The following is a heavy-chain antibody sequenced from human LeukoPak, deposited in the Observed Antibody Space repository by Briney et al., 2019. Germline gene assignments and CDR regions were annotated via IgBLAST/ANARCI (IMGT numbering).Heavy chain of an antibody. V-gene: IGHV3-49*03. CDR3: TREVLGQLANYYYYYMDV. CDR2: IRSKAYGGTT. D-gene: IGHD6-6*01. Sequence: GGSLRLSCTASGFTFGDYAMSWFRQAPGKGLEWVGFIRSKAYGGTTEYAASVKGRFTISRDDSKSIAYLQMNSLKTEDTAVYYCTREVLGQLANYYYYYMDVWGKGTTVTVSS. CDR1: GFTFGDYA. J-gene: IGHJ6*03.